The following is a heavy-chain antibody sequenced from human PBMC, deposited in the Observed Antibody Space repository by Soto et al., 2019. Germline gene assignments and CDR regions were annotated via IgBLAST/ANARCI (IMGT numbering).Heavy chain of an antibody. CDR2: IYYSGST. D-gene: IGHD3-3*01. Sequence: PSETLSLTCTVSGGSISSSSYYWGWIRQPPGKGLEWIGSIYYSGSTYYNPSLKSRVTISVDTSKNQFYLKLSSVTAADTVVFYCASLGFFSVFWSGYRYHPYNWFDPWGQGTLVTVSS. CDR1: GGSISSSSYY. CDR3: ASLGFFSVFWSGYRYHPYNWFDP. V-gene: IGHV4-39*01. J-gene: IGHJ5*02.